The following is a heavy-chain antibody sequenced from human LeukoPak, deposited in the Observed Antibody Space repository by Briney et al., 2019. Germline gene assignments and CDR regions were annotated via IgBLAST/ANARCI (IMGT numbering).Heavy chain of an antibody. CDR3: ARVVGSSCWGNWFDP. Sequence: PSETLSLTCAVYGGSFSGYYWSWIRQPPGKGLEWIGEINHSGSTNYNSSLKSRVTISVDTSKNQFSLKLSSVTAADTAVYYCARVVGSSCWGNWFDPWGQGTLVTVSS. V-gene: IGHV4-34*01. J-gene: IGHJ5*02. CDR2: INHSGST. D-gene: IGHD6-13*01. CDR1: GGSFSGYY.